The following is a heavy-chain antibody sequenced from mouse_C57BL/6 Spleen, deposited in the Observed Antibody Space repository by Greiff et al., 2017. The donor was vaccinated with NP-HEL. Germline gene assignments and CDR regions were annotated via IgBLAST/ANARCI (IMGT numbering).Heavy chain of an antibody. Sequence: QVQLQQPGAELVKPGASVKMSCKASGYTFTSYWITWVKQRPGQGLEWIGDIYPGSGSTNYNEKFKSKATLTVDTSSSTAYMQLSSLTSEDSAGYYCVYYYGSSYLYYFDYWGQGTTLTVSS. J-gene: IGHJ2*01. D-gene: IGHD1-1*01. V-gene: IGHV1-55*01. CDR1: GYTFTSYW. CDR2: IYPGSGST. CDR3: VYYYGSSYLYYFDY.